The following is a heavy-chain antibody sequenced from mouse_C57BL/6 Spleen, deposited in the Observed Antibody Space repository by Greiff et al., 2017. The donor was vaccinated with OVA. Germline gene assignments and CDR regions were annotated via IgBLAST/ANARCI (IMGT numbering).Heavy chain of an antibody. CDR2: INPSTGGT. D-gene: IGHD3-3*01. V-gene: IGHV1-42*01. J-gene: IGHJ4*01. Sequence: EVKLQESGPELVKPGASVKISCKASGYSFTGYYMNWVKQSPEKSLEWIGEINPSTGGTTYNQKFKAKATLTVDKSSSTAYMQLKSLTSEDSAVYYCARGGTSEAKDYWGQGTSVTVSS. CDR1: GYSFTGYY. CDR3: ARGGTSEAKDY.